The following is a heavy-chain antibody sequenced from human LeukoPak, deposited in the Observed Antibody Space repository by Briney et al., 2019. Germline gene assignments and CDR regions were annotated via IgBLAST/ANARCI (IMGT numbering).Heavy chain of an antibody. Sequence: GRSLRLSCAASGFTFSSYGMHWVRQAPGKGLEWVAVIWYDGSNKYYANSVKGRFTISRDNSKNTLYLQMNSLRAEDTAVYYCAKDAVGATTAAGFYYWGQGTLVTVSS. D-gene: IGHD1-26*01. J-gene: IGHJ4*02. CDR1: GFTFSSYG. CDR2: IWYDGSNK. CDR3: AKDAVGATTAAGFYY. V-gene: IGHV3-33*06.